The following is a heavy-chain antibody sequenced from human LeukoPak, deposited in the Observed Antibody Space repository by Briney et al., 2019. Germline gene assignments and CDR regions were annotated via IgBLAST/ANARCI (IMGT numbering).Heavy chain of an antibody. CDR2: IYSGGST. J-gene: IGHJ3*02. CDR1: GFTVSSNY. Sequence: PGGSLRLSCAASGFTVSSNYMSWVRQAPGKGLEWVSVIYSGGSTLYADSVRGRFTISRDNPKNTLYLQMNSLRAEDTAVYYCAKDEAPLRYFDWLLYSEAFDIWGQGTMVTVSS. CDR3: AKDEAPLRYFDWLLYSEAFDI. D-gene: IGHD3-9*01. V-gene: IGHV3-53*01.